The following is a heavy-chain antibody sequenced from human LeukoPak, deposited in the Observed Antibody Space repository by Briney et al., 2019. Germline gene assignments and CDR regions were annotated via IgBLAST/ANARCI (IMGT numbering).Heavy chain of an antibody. D-gene: IGHD5-24*01. CDR3: ARAEDGYNPALAFDY. V-gene: IGHV1-18*01. CDR1: GYTFTSYG. Sequence: ASVKVSCKASGYTFTSYGISWVRQAPGQGLEWMGWISAYNGNTNYAQKLQGRVTITTDTSTSTAYMELRSLRSDDTAVYYCARAEDGYNPALAFDYWGQGTLVTVSS. CDR2: ISAYNGNT. J-gene: IGHJ4*02.